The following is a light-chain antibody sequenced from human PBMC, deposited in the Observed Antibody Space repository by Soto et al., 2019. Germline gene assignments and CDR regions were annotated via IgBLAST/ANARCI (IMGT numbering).Light chain of an antibody. CDR3: QQYGSSGT. Sequence: IVLTQSPGTLSLSPGEGATLSCRCSQSVSNNYLAWYQRKPGQAPRLLIYGASNRATGIPDRFSGSGSGTDFTLTISRLEPEDFAVYYCQQYGSSGTFGQGTKVDIK. V-gene: IGKV3-20*01. CDR1: QSVSNNY. CDR2: GAS. J-gene: IGKJ1*01.